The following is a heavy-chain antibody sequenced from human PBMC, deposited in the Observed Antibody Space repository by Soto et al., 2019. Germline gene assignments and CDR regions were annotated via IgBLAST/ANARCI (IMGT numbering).Heavy chain of an antibody. CDR3: ASLGDFWSCYYLHYYRMDV. Sequence: SVKVSCKASGGTFSSYAISWVRQAPGQGLEWMGGIIPIFGTANYAQKFQGRVTITADESTSTAYMELSSLRSEDTAVYYCASLGDFWSCYYLHYYRMDVWGQGTTVMVSS. J-gene: IGHJ6*02. CDR2: IIPIFGTA. CDR1: GGTFSSYA. D-gene: IGHD3-3*01. V-gene: IGHV1-69*13.